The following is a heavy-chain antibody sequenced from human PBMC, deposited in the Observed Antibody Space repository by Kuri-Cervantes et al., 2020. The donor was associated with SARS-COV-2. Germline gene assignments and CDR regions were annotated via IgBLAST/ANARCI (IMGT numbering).Heavy chain of an antibody. J-gene: IGHJ6*02. Sequence: SVKVSCKASGGTFSSYAISWVRQAPGQGLEWMGGIIPIFGTANYAQKFQGRVTITADESTSTAYMELSSLRSEDTAVYYCARHGITRTTHYYGMDVWSQGTTVTVSS. D-gene: IGHD1-7*01. CDR3: ARHGITRTTHYYGMDV. CDR1: GGTFSSYA. V-gene: IGHV1-69*13. CDR2: IIPIFGTA.